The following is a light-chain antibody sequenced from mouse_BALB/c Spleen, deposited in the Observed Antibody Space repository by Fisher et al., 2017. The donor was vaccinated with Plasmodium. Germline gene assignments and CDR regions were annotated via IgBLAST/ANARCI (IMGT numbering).Light chain of an antibody. CDR3: QQTNSWPLT. V-gene: IGKV5-43*01. CDR2: YTS. CDR1: QSINNN. Sequence: DIVITQTTVTLSVTPGDSVSLSCWASQSINNNLHWYQQKPHESPRLLINYTSQSISGIPSRFSGSGSGTDFTLSINSVETEDFGMYFCQQTNSWPLTFGAGTKLELK. J-gene: IGKJ5*01.